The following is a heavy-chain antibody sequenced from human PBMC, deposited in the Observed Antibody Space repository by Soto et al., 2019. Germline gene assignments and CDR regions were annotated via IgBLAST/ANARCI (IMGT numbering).Heavy chain of an antibody. V-gene: IGHV1-69*02. J-gene: IGHJ6*03. CDR2: IIPILGIA. Sequence: SVKVSCKASGGTFSSYTISWVRQAPGQGLEWMGRIIPILGIANYAQKFQGRVTITADKSTSTAYMELSSLRSEDTAVYYCAGSRCGYRQGVSDCGEYIRYTAYYMDVWGKGTTVTVSS. D-gene: IGHD5-12*01. CDR3: AGSRCGYRQGVSDCGEYIRYTAYYMDV. CDR1: GGTFSSYT.